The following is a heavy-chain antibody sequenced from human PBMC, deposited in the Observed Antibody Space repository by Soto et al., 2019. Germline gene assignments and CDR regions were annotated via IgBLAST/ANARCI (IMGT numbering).Heavy chain of an antibody. CDR2: SGNRANSDTT. CDR3: TRGYSGIDIYAFDI. V-gene: IGHV3-72*01. J-gene: IGHJ3*02. D-gene: IGHD1-26*01. CDR1: GFTFSYHY. Sequence: PGGSLRLSCAGSGFTFSYHYMDWVRQAPGKGLEWVGRSGNRANSDTTEYGSSVKGRFTISRDDSKNSMYLQMNSLKTEDTAVYYCTRGYSGIDIYAFDIWGRGTLVTVS.